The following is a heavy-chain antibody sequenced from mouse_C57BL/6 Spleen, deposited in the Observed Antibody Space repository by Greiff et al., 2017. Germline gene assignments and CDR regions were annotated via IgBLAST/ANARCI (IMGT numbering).Heavy chain of an antibody. CDR3: ARTGTEWYFDV. Sequence: VQLQQPGAELVMPGASVKLSCKASGYTFTSYWMHWVKQRPGQGLEWIGEIDPSDSYTNYNQKFKGKSTLTVDKSSSTAYMQLSSLTSEDSAVYYCARTGTEWYFDVWGTGTTVTVSS. D-gene: IGHD4-1*01. V-gene: IGHV1-69*01. CDR1: GYTFTSYW. J-gene: IGHJ1*03. CDR2: IDPSDSYT.